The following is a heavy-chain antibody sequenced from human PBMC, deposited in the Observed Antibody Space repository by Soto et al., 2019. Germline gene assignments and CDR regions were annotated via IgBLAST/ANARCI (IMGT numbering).Heavy chain of an antibody. J-gene: IGHJ6*02. CDR2: IWYDGSNK. Sequence: QVQVVESGGGVVQPGRSLRLSCTASGFTFSGHAMHWVRQPPGKGLEWVAQIWYDGSNKYYADSVKGRFTISRDNSKNTLDVQMDSLRVEDTAVYYCARDGQSMAPYALYVWGQGTSVTVSS. CDR1: GFTFSGHA. D-gene: IGHD2-15*01. V-gene: IGHV3-33*01. CDR3: ARDGQSMAPYALYV.